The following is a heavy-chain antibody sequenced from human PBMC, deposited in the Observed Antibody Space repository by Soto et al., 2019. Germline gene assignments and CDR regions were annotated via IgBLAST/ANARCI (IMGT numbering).Heavy chain of an antibody. D-gene: IGHD5-12*01. J-gene: IGHJ4*02. CDR1: GESVSSNTAG. CDR3: ARDNGFDLGY. CDR2: TYYRSKWYN. Sequence: TLSLTCAISGESVSSNTAGWNWIRQSPSRGLEWLGRTYYRSKWYNDYAVSLKSRITINPDTSKNQYSLQLRSVTPDDTAVYFCARDNGFDLGYWGQGTLVTVSS. V-gene: IGHV6-1*01.